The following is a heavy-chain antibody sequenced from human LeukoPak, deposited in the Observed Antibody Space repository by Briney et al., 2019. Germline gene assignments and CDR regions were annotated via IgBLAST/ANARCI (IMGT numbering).Heavy chain of an antibody. V-gene: IGHV1-18*01. J-gene: IGHJ4*02. CDR3: ARVFLAAAGPGEGDY. Sequence: ASVKVSCKASGYTFTSYGISWVRQAPGQGLEWMGWISAYNGNTNYAQKLQGRVTMTTDTSTSTAYMEPRSLRSDDTAVYYCARVFLAAAGPGEGDYWGQGTLVTVSS. CDR1: GYTFTSYG. D-gene: IGHD6-13*01. CDR2: ISAYNGNT.